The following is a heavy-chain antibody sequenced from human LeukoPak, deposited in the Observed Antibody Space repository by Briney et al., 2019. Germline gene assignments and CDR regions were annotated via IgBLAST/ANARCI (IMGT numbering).Heavy chain of an antibody. V-gene: IGHV1-24*01. CDR1: AYTLTEFL. Sequence: ASVTVSCKVSAYTLTEFLLHWVRQSPGKELAWMGGFDPEDGQRFYAQKFQGRVTMTEDTSTDTAYMQLSSLTSEDTAVYYCASGTAAVGEFDYWGQGTLVIVSS. D-gene: IGHD6-13*01. CDR3: ASGTAAVGEFDY. J-gene: IGHJ4*02. CDR2: FDPEDGQR.